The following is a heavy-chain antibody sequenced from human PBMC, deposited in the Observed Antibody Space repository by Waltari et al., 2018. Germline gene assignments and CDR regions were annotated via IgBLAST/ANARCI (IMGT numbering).Heavy chain of an antibody. V-gene: IGHV3-23*01. CDR3: AKDLEQQLDPDAFDI. D-gene: IGHD6-13*01. CDR2: ISGSGGST. Sequence: EVQLLESGGGVVQPGGSLRLSCAASGFTFSSYAMSWVRQAPGKGLEWVSAISGSGGSTNYADTVKGRFTISRDNSKNTLYLQMNSLRAEDTAVYYCAKDLEQQLDPDAFDIWGQGTMVTVSS. CDR1: GFTFSSYA. J-gene: IGHJ3*02.